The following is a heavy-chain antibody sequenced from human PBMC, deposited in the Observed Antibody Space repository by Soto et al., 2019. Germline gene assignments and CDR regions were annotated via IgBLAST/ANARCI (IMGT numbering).Heavy chain of an antibody. Sequence: ASVKVSCKASGGTFSSYAISWVRQAPGQGLERMGGVIPIYGTANYAQKFQGRVTMTADTSTSTAYMELRSLRSDDTAVYYCARPSKYSGYDFYVYWGQGTLVTVSS. CDR1: GGTFSSYA. D-gene: IGHD5-12*01. J-gene: IGHJ4*02. V-gene: IGHV1-69*06. CDR3: ARPSKYSGYDFYVY. CDR2: VIPIYGTA.